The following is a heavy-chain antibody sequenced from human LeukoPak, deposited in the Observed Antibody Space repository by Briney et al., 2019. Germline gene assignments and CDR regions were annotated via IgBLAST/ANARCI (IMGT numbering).Heavy chain of an antibody. CDR1: GFTFSNFW. CDR3: ARVGLHCSGGSCYDY. D-gene: IGHD2-15*01. V-gene: IGHV3-7*01. Sequence: GESLRLSCTASGFTFSNFWMGWVRQAPGKGLEWVANIKQDETEKFYLGSVKGRFTISRDNAKNTLYLQMNSLRAEDTAVYYCARVGLHCSGGSCYDYWGQGTLVTVSS. CDR2: IKQDETEK. J-gene: IGHJ4*02.